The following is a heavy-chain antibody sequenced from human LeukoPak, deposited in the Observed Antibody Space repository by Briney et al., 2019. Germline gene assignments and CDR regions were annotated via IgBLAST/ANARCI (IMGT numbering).Heavy chain of an antibody. V-gene: IGHV3-9*01. CDR2: ISWNSGSI. Sequence: PGGSLRLSCAASGFTFGDYAMHWVRQAPGKGLEWVSAISWNSGSINYADSVKGRFTISRDNSKNTLYLQMNSLRAEDTAVYYCAKDRVRSSSKFTDDAFDIWGQGTMVTVSS. J-gene: IGHJ3*02. CDR3: AKDRVRSSSKFTDDAFDI. D-gene: IGHD4/OR15-4a*01. CDR1: GFTFGDYA.